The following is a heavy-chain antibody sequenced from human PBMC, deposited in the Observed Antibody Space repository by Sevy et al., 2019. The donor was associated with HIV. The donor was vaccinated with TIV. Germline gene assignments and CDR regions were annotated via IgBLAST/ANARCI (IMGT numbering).Heavy chain of an antibody. CDR3: AKDLTGSTIGYFEY. CDR1: GFIINNYA. J-gene: IGHJ4*02. CDR2: INSRGTT. Sequence: GGSLRLSCAASGFIINNYAMTWVRQAPGKGLEWVSIINSRGTTYYADSVKGRFTISRDNSKNTLFVQMDSLRAEETAVYYCAKDLTGSTIGYFEYWGQGTLVTVSS. V-gene: IGHV3-23*01. D-gene: IGHD7-27*01.